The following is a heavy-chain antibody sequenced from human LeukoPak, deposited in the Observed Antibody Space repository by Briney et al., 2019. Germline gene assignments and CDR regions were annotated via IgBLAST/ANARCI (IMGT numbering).Heavy chain of an antibody. J-gene: IGHJ6*02. D-gene: IGHD2-2*02. CDR2: IWYDGSNK. V-gene: IGHV3-33*01. CDR1: GFTFSSYG. Sequence: GSLRLSCAASGFTFSSYGMHWVRQAPGKGLEWVAVIWYDGSNKYYADSVKGRFTISRDNSKNTLYLQMNSLRAEDTAVYYCARDPYCSSTGCYNLYYYGMDVWGQGTTVTVSS. CDR3: ARDPYCSSTGCYNLYYYGMDV.